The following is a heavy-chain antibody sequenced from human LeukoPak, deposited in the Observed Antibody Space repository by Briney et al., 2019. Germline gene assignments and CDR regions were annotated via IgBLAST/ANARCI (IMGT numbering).Heavy chain of an antibody. CDR3: AREGVPLSPTNWFDP. D-gene: IGHD3-10*01. CDR2: IIPIFGTA. CDR1: GGTFSSYA. V-gene: IGHV1-69*06. J-gene: IGHJ5*02. Sequence: GASVKVSCKASGGTFSSYAISWVRQAPGQGLEWMGGIIPIFGTANYAQKFQGRVTITADKSTSTAYMELSSLRSEDMAVYYCAREGVPLSPTNWFDPWGQGTLVTVSS.